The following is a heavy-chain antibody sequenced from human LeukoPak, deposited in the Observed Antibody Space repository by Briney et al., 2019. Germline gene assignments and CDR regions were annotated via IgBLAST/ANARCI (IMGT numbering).Heavy chain of an antibody. J-gene: IGHJ3*02. Sequence: GGSLRLSCAASKFAFSSYAMSWVRQAPGKGLEWVSAISGGGGNTYYADSVKGRFTISRDDSKNTLYLQMNSLRAEDTAVYYCGKNRYSGSLSPFDIWGQGTMVTVSS. CDR3: GKNRYSGSLSPFDI. CDR1: KFAFSSYA. V-gene: IGHV3-23*01. D-gene: IGHD1-26*01. CDR2: ISGGGGNT.